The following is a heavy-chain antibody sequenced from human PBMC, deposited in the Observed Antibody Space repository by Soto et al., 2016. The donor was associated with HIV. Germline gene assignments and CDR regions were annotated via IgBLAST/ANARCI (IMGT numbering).Heavy chain of an antibody. V-gene: IGHV3-21*01. CDR3: ARRGRDGYNEEYLTS. D-gene: IGHD3-16*01. CDR2: ISSTGIYT. CDR1: GFNFSDYS. Sequence: EVQLVESGGGLVKPGGSLRLSCAGSGFNFSDYSMNWVRQTPGRGLEWVSSISSTGIYTHDTDSVKGRFAISRDNAKNSLYLQMNSLRAEDTAVYYCARRGRDGYNEEYLTSWGQGMLVTVSS. J-gene: IGHJ4*02.